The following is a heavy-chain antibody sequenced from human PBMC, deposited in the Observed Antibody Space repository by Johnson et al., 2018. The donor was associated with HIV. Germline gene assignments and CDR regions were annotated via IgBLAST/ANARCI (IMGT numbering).Heavy chain of an antibody. V-gene: IGHV3-15*01. J-gene: IGHJ3*02. Sequence: MQLVESGGGLVKPGGSLRLSCAASGFTFSNAWMSWVRQAPGKGLEWVGRIKSKTDGGTTDYAAPVKGRFTISRDDSKNTLYLQMNSLRAEDTAVYYCARDWKRGAVAGEPDAFDIWGQGTMVTVSS. CDR2: IKSKTDGGTT. CDR1: GFTFSNAW. D-gene: IGHD6-19*01. CDR3: ARDWKRGAVAGEPDAFDI.